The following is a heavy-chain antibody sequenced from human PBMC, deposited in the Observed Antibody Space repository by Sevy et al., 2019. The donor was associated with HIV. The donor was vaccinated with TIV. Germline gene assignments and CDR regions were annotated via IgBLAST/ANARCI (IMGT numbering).Heavy chain of an antibody. Sequence: ASVKVSCKASGYTFTGYYMHWVRQAPGQGLEWMGWMNPNSGGTNYAQKFQGRVTMTRDTSISTAYMELSRLRSDDTAVYYCARVPQYYDFWSGYYFGYWGQGTLVTVSS. CDR1: GYTFTGYY. CDR2: MNPNSGGT. J-gene: IGHJ4*02. D-gene: IGHD3-3*01. V-gene: IGHV1-2*02. CDR3: ARVPQYYDFWSGYYFGY.